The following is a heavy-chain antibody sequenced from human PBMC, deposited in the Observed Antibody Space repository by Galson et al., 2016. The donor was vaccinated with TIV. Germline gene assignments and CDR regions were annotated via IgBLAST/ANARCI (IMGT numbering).Heavy chain of an antibody. CDR3: ARWGAYDSYFDY. V-gene: IGHV1-2*02. CDR1: GDTFTGYY. Sequence: SVKVSCKASGDTFTGYYVHWVRQAPGQGLEWMGWIDPRSVATNYAQKFQGRVTMTRDTSISTAHMELTRLTPDDTAVYSCARWGAYDSYFDYWGQGTLVTVSS. J-gene: IGHJ4*02. CDR2: IDPRSVAT. D-gene: IGHD3-16*01.